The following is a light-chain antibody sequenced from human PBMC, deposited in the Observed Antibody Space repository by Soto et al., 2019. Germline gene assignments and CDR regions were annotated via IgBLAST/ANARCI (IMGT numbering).Light chain of an antibody. CDR3: QQYDNLPLT. CDR2: DAS. CDR1: QDIKNY. J-gene: IGKJ4*01. V-gene: IGKV1-33*01. Sequence: IQMTQSPCSLSSSVLDRVTITCQASQDIKNYLNWYQQKSGKAPKLLIYDASDLETGVPSRFSGSGSGTDFTFTINSLQPEDIATYYCQQYDNLPLTFGGGTKVDIK.